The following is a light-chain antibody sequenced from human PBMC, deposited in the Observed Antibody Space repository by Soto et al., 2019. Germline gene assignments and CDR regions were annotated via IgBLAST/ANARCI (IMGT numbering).Light chain of an antibody. Sequence: EIVLTQSPATLSLSPGERATLSCRASQSVSGYLAWYQQKPGQAPRLLMYDASNRATGIPARCSGSGSGTDFTLTISSLEPEDSALYYCQQRSNWPSTFGGGTKVEIK. V-gene: IGKV3-11*01. J-gene: IGKJ4*01. CDR3: QQRSNWPST. CDR1: QSVSGY. CDR2: DAS.